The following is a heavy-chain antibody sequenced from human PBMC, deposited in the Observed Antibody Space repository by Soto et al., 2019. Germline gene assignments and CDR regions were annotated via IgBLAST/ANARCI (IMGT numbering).Heavy chain of an antibody. Sequence: QVQLQQWGAGLLKPSETLSLSCAIYGGSFSDDYWSWIRQPPGKGLEWIGKVSHSGGTNYNPSLKSRVTISADTSKNQFSLRLSSVTAADTAVYYCARERVVVVRAAVRVWADSQYYGMDVWGQGTTVTVSS. D-gene: IGHD2-2*01. V-gene: IGHV4-34*01. J-gene: IGHJ6*02. CDR1: GGSFSDDY. CDR3: ARERVVVVRAAVRVWADSQYYGMDV. CDR2: VSHSGGT.